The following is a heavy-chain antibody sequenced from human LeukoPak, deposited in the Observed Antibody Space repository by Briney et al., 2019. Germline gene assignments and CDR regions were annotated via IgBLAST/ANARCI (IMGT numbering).Heavy chain of an antibody. D-gene: IGHD3-3*01. J-gene: IGHJ6*03. CDR3: ARNFRMEWSYYYYYYMDV. V-gene: IGHV3-53*01. CDR2: IHNDGLT. CDR1: GFSVSTNY. Sequence: GGCLRLSCAASGFSVSTNYMTWVRQAPGKGLEWVSLIHNDGLTYYADSVKGRFTISRDNSKNTLYLQMNSLRAEDTAVYYCARNFRMEWSYYYYYYMDVWGKGATVTVSS.